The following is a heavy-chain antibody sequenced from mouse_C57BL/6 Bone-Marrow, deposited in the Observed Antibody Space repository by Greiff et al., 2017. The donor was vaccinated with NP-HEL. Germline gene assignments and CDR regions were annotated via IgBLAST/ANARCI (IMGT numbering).Heavy chain of an antibody. V-gene: IGHV14-4*01. J-gene: IGHJ2*01. CDR2: IDPDNGDT. D-gene: IGHD1-1*01. CDR1: GFNIKDDY. CDR3: TTSPFIVTTVVGRY. Sequence: VQLQQSGAELVRPGASVKLSCTASGFNIKDDYMHWVKQRPEQGLEWIGWIDPDNGDTEYASNLQGKAPITADTSYNPAYMQLSSLTSEDTAFYYCTTSPFIVTTVVGRYWGKGTTLTVAS.